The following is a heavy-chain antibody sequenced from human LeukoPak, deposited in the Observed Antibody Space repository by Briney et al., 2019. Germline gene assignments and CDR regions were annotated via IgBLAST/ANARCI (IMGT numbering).Heavy chain of an antibody. CDR1: GFTFSSYS. CDR3: ARDDSGSYSLSGYYGMDV. J-gene: IGHJ6*02. D-gene: IGHD1-26*01. V-gene: IGHV3-48*02. Sequence: GGSLRLSCAAAGFTFSSYSMNWVRQAPGKGLEWGSYISGSSSTIYYADSVKGRFAISRDNAKNSLYLQMNSLRDEDTAVYYCARDDSGSYSLSGYYGMDVWGQGTTVTVSS. CDR2: ISGSSSTI.